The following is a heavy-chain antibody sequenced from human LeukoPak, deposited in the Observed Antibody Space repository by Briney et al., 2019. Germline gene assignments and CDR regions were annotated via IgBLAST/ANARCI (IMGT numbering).Heavy chain of an antibody. D-gene: IGHD3-10*01. CDR2: IYYSGST. V-gene: IGHV4-31*03. CDR1: GGSISSGGYY. J-gene: IGHJ6*02. CDR3: ARVPGSSLNSNSPFYYYYGMDV. Sequence: PSETLSLTCTVSGGSISSGGYYWRWIRQHPGKGLEWIGYIYYSGSTCYNPSLKSRVTISVDTSKNQFSLKLSSVTAADTAVYYCARVPGSSLNSNSPFYYYYGMDVWGQGTTVTVSS.